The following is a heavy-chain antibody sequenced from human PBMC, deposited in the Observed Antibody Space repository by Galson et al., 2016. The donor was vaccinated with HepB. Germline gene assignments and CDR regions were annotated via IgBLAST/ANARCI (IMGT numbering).Heavy chain of an antibody. J-gene: IGHJ4*02. CDR3: AKNPNFGDYAYSDF. Sequence: SLRLSCAASGFTFNNYAMTWVRQAPGKGLEWLSTISGNGIATYYGDSLRGRFTISRDDSRNTLLLHMNSLRAEDTAVYYCAKNPNFGDYAYSDFWGQGTLVTVSS. CDR2: ISGNGIAT. D-gene: IGHD4-17*01. V-gene: IGHV3-23*01. CDR1: GFTFNNYA.